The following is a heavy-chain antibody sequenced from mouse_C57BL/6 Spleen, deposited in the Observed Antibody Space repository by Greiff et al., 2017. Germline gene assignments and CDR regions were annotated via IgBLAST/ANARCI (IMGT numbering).Heavy chain of an antibody. V-gene: IGHV1-55*01. CDR1: GYTFTSYW. CDR3: ARLITTVVPFDY. CDR2: IYPGSGST. J-gene: IGHJ2*01. D-gene: IGHD1-1*01. Sequence: QVQLQQPGAELVKPGASVKMSCKASGYTFTSYWITWVKQRPGQGLEWIGDIYPGSGSTNYNEKFKSKATLTVDTSSSTAYMQLSSLTSEDSAVYYCARLITTVVPFDYWGQGTTLTVSS.